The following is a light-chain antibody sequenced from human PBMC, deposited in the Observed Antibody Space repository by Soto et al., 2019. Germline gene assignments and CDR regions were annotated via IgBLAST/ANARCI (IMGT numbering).Light chain of an antibody. CDR2: AAS. Sequence: DIQMTQSPSSLSASVGDRLTITCQASQSISTFLNWYQQKPGKAPNVVIYAASGLQSGVPSRFSGSGSGTDFTLTISSLKHEDFATYYCQQSYRTTITFCQGTRLEIK. V-gene: IGKV1-39*01. CDR3: QQSYRTTIT. J-gene: IGKJ5*01. CDR1: QSISTF.